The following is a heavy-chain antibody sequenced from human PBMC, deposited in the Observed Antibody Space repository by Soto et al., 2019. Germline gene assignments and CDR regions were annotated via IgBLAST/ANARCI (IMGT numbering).Heavy chain of an antibody. D-gene: IGHD1-1*01. CDR3: AREWN. J-gene: IGHJ4*02. V-gene: IGHV3-7*05. CDR1: GFTFSNYW. CDR2: IHKDGSET. Sequence: EVQLVESGGNLVQPGGSLRLSCAASGFTFSNYWMSWVRQAPGKGLEWVANIHKDGSETYYVDSVKGRFTISRDNAKNSLYLQMNSLRAEDTAVYYCAREWNWGQGTLVTVSS.